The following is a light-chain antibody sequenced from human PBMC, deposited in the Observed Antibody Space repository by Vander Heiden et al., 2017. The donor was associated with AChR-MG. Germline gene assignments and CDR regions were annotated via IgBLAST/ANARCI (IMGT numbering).Light chain of an antibody. CDR3: QQRCCWPRT. CDR1: ETVSNNY. Sequence: EIVLTQSPATLSLSSGERATLSCRASETVSNNYLAWYQQKPGQAPRLLIYDASNRATGIPARFSGSGSGTDFTLTISSLEPEDFAVYYCQQRCCWPRTFGQGTKVEIK. J-gene: IGKJ1*01. V-gene: IGKV3-11*01. CDR2: DAS.